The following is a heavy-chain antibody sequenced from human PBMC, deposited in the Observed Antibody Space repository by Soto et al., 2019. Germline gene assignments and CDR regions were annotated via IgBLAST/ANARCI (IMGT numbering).Heavy chain of an antibody. J-gene: IGHJ3*02. CDR3: ARGGNYGLYAFDI. D-gene: IGHD1-26*01. V-gene: IGHV1-69*02. Sequence: SVKVSCKASGGTFSSYTISWVRQAPGQGLEWMGRIIPILGIANYAQKFQGRVTITADKSTSTAYMELSSLRSEDTAVYYCARGGNYGLYAFDIWGQGTMVTVSS. CDR1: GGTFSSYT. CDR2: IIPILGIA.